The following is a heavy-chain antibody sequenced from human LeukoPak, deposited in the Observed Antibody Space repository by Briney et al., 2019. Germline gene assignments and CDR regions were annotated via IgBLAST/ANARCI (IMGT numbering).Heavy chain of an antibody. CDR1: GFTFSSYS. V-gene: IGHV3-48*01. CDR2: ISSSSSTI. J-gene: IGHJ4*02. D-gene: IGHD4-11*01. Sequence: GGSLRLSCAASGFTFSSYSMNWVRQAPGKGLEWVSYISSSSSTIYYADSVKGRFTISRDNAKNTLYLQMNSLRAEDTAVYYCAKATPYSNYDNYWGQGTLVTVSS. CDR3: AKATPYSNYDNY.